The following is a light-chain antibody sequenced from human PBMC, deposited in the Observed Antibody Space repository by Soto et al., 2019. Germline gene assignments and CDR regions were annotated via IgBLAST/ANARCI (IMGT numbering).Light chain of an antibody. Sequence: QSALTQPASVSGSPGQSITISCTRASSDVGNYNLFSWYQQHPGKAPKLIIYEGSKRPSGVSNRFSGSESGNSASLTISGLQAEDEADYFCCSYAGSSVFGGGTKLTVL. CDR3: CSYAGSSV. CDR2: EGS. CDR1: SSDVGNYNL. V-gene: IGLV2-23*01. J-gene: IGLJ2*01.